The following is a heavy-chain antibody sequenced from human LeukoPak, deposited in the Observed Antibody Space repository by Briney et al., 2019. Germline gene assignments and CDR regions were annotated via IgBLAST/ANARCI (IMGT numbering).Heavy chain of an antibody. V-gene: IGHV4-38-2*02. Sequence: SETLSLTCTVSTHSVSTDYYWGWIRQPPGKGLEWIGNIYHDGSTYYTPSLKSRVTISLDTSKNQFSLKLTSVTAADTAVYYCAREGLISIVRGVNFGYWGQGTLVTVSS. J-gene: IGHJ4*02. CDR3: AREGLISIVRGVNFGY. CDR2: IYHDGST. D-gene: IGHD3-10*01. CDR1: THSVSTDYY.